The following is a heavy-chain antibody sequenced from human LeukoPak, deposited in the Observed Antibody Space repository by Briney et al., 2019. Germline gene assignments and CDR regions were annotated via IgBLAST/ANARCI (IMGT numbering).Heavy chain of an antibody. CDR2: IKRDGSEK. CDR3: ARVVFGYFDWSHDRYAFDI. Sequence: PGGSQRLSCAASGFTFSSYWMSWVRQAPGKGLEWVANIKRDGSEKYYVDSVKGRFTISRDNAKNSLYLQMNSLRAEDTAVYYCARVVFGYFDWSHDRYAFDIWGQGTMVTVSS. V-gene: IGHV3-7*01. J-gene: IGHJ3*02. D-gene: IGHD3-9*01. CDR1: GFTFSSYW.